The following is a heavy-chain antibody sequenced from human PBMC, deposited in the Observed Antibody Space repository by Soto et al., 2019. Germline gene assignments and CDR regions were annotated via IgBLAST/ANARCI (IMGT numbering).Heavy chain of an antibody. D-gene: IGHD3-3*01. CDR2: VYYSGST. V-gene: IGHV4-39*01. J-gene: IGHJ4*02. CDR3: ARLSRHTIFGVARQVNDY. Sequence: PSETLSLTCTVSGGSVSSSSYYWGWVRQPPGKGLEWIGSVYYSGSTYYNPSLESRVTISVDTSKNQFSLKLSSVTAADTAVYYCARLSRHTIFGVARQVNDYWGQATLVTVSS. CDR1: GGSVSSSSYY.